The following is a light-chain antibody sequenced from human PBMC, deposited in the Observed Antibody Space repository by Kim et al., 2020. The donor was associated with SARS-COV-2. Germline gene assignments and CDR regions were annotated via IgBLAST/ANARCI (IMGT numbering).Light chain of an antibody. Sequence: VTTGDRVTITCRASQSISRYLAWYQQRPGKDPKLLIYAASTLQSGVPSRFSGSGSGTDFTLNISCLQSEDFATYYCQQYYSYPRTFGQGTKVDIK. V-gene: IGKV1-8*01. J-gene: IGKJ1*01. CDR2: AAS. CDR1: QSISRY. CDR3: QQYYSYPRT.